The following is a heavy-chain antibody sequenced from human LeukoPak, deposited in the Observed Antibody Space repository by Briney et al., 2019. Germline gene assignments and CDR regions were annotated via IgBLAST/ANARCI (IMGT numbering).Heavy chain of an antibody. Sequence: GGSLRLSCAVSGFTFEDYGMSWVRQGPGKRLEWVAGINWNGIIKRYGDSVRGRFTISRDKATNSLYLQMNSLRKEDTALYYCARDLMMEGRYFYHYMTSGAKGPRSPPP. J-gene: IGHJ6*03. V-gene: IGHV3-20*04. CDR1: GFTFEDYG. D-gene: IGHD2-8*01. CDR2: INWNGIIK. CDR3: ARDLMMEGRYFYHYMTS.